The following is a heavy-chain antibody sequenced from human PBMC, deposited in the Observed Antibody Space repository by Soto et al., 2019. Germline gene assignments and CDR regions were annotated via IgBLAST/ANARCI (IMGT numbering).Heavy chain of an antibody. V-gene: IGHV1-18*01. CDR1: GYTFTNYG. CDR3: ARVRQLAGYIYYYMDV. Sequence: QVQLLQSGAEVKKPGASVKVSCKASGYTFTNYGITWVRQAPGQGLEWMGWISAYNGDTHYTQRLQGRVTMTTATPTSTAYMELRGLRSDATAVYYCARVRQLAGYIYYYMDVRGKGTTGTVSS. CDR2: ISAYNGDT. J-gene: IGHJ6*03. D-gene: IGHD6-6*01.